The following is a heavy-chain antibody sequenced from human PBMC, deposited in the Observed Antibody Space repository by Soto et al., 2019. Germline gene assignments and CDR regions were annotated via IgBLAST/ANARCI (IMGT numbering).Heavy chain of an antibody. J-gene: IGHJ4*02. CDR1: DLSFSNAY. CDR2: IKSKTDGGTI. D-gene: IGHD2-15*01. CDR3: TTRGALGY. Sequence: EVQLVESGGGLVKPVESLRLSCAASDLSFSNAYINWVRQAPGKGLEWVGRIKSKTDGGTIDYAAPVKGSFIISRDDSSNTVYLQMNSLKTEDTAVYYFTTRGALGYWGQGTLVTVAS. V-gene: IGHV3-15*07.